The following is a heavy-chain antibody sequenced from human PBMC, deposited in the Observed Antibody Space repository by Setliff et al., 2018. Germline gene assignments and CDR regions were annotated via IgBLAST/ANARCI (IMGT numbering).Heavy chain of an antibody. CDR1: GYTFTGYY. D-gene: IGHD3-10*01. CDR2: VNPASGGT. Sequence: ASVKVSCKASGYTFTGYYIHWVRQAPGQGLEWMGRVNPASGGTNYAQRFQGRVSMTRDTSITTAYMELTRRTSDDTAVYYCARGDMEFYGSGNSFLAPDSWGQGTLVTVSS. V-gene: IGHV1-2*06. J-gene: IGHJ4*02. CDR3: ARGDMEFYGSGNSFLAPDS.